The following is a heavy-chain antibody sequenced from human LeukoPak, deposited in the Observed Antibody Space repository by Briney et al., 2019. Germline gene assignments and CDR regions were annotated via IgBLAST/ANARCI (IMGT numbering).Heavy chain of an antibody. CDR2: IYPGDSDT. V-gene: IGHV5-51*01. J-gene: IGHJ4*02. D-gene: IGHD5-12*01. Sequence: GASLQISSKGPGYSFTSYWIGWVRPLPGKGLEWMGIIYPGDSDTRYSPSFQGQVTISADKSISTAYLQWSSLKASDTAMYYCARSTFSYSGYDYGDYWGQGTLVTVSS. CDR1: GYSFTSYW. CDR3: ARSTFSYSGYDYGDY.